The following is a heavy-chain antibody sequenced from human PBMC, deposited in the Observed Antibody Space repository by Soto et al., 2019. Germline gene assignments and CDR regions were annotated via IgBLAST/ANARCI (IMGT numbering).Heavy chain of an antibody. CDR1: GLTFSAHA. J-gene: IGHJ3*02. Sequence: EVQMLESGGGLVQPGGSLRLSCSVSGLTFSAHAMSWVRQAPGKGLEWVSTLSATDGSTDYADSVKGRFTITRDNSKNTLYLHMSSLRLEDTAIYYCAKDRFNCASDIWVQGTMVPVSS. CDR3: AKDRFNCASDI. CDR2: LSATDGST. V-gene: IGHV3-23*01.